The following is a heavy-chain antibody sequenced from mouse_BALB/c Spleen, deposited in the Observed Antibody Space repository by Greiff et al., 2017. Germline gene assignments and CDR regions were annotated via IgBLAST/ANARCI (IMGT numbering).Heavy chain of an antibody. Sequence: LVKTGASVKISCKASGYSFTGCYMHWVKQSHGKSLEWIGYISCYNGATSYNQKFKGKTTFTVDTSSSTAYMQFNSLTSEDSAVYYCARGGGPHYYAMDYWGQGTSVTVSS. CDR2: ISCYNGAT. J-gene: IGHJ4*01. CDR1: GYSFTGCY. CDR3: ARGGGPHYYAMDY. D-gene: IGHD3-3*01. V-gene: IGHV1S34*01.